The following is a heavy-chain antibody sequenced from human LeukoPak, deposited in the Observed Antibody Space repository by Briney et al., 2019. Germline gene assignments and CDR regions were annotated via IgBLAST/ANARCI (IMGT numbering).Heavy chain of an antibody. D-gene: IGHD3-10*02. CDR1: GFTFSVYG. Sequence: GGSLRLSCAASGFTFSVYGMYWVRQAPGKGLEWVAYIQHDGRNKYYADSVKGRFTISRDNAKNSLYLQMNSLRAEDTAVYYCAELGITMIGGVWGKGTTVTISS. CDR3: AELGITMIGGV. CDR2: IQHDGRNK. V-gene: IGHV3-30*02. J-gene: IGHJ6*04.